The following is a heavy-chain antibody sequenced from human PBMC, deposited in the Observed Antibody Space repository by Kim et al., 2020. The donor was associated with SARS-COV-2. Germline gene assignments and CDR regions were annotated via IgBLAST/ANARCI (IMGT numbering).Heavy chain of an antibody. V-gene: IGHV3-23*03. J-gene: IGHJ4*02. CDR1: GFSFSNYD. CDR3: AKDFVLGAGLTIASQPFFHY. CDR2: IYDAGGST. Sequence: GGSLRLSCVVSGFSFSNYDMSWVRQAPGKGLQWVSIIYDAGGSTYYADSVRGRFTISRDDSKNTLYLQMNSLRAEDTAVYYCAKDFVLGAGLTIASQPFFHYWGQPTLVSLSS. D-gene: IGHD6-6*01.